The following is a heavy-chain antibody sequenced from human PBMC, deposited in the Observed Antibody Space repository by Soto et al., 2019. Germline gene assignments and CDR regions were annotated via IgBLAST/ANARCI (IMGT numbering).Heavy chain of an antibody. CDR3: ARYIFGQGFKA. V-gene: IGHV1-8*01. D-gene: IGHD3-3*02. J-gene: IGHJ5*02. CDR1: GDIFSNFD. Sequence: QVQLVQPGAEVRKPGASVKVSYKASGDIFSNFDFNWVRQATGQGLEWIGWMRANSGDTGHDQKFQGRVRMTRDTSMSTAYMELSSLRAEDTAMYYCARYIFGQGFKAWGQGTLVFVSS. CDR2: MRANSGDT.